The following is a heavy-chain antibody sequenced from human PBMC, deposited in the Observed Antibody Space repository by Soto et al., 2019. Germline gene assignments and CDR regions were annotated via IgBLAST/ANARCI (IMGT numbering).Heavy chain of an antibody. D-gene: IGHD2-2*01. J-gene: IGHJ5*02. CDR1: GGSISSGGYS. V-gene: IGHV4-30-2*01. Sequence: QLQLQESGSGLVKPSQTLSLTCAVSGGSISSGGYSWSWIRQPPGKGLEWIGYIYHSGSTYYNPTLKRRGTLSGVRSKNQFSLELSSVTAGDTAVYYCARVPDRWGQGTLVTVSS. CDR3: ARVPDR. CDR2: IYHSGST.